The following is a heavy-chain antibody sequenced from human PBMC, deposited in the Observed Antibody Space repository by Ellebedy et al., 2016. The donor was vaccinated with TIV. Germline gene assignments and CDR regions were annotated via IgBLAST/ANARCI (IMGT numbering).Heavy chain of an antibody. CDR2: IYPGDSDT. V-gene: IGHV5-51*01. CDR1: GYIFIKHW. CDR3: ARHSLVTTRTSWFGP. Sequence: GESLKISXQGFGYIFIKHWIGWVRQRPGKGLEWMGIIYPGDSDTRYSPSFQGQVTISADKSISTAYLQWSSLKASDTAMYYCARHSLVTTRTSWFGPWGQGTLVTVSS. J-gene: IGHJ5*02. D-gene: IGHD5-12*01.